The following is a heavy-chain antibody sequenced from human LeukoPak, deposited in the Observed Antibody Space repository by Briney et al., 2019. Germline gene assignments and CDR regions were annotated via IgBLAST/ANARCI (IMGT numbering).Heavy chain of an antibody. V-gene: IGHV4-39*01. CDR3: VKRGGYGLIDY. CDR2: IYYTGST. Sequence: PSETLSLTCAVSGASISGSGYYLGWIRQPPGKGLEWIGNIYYTGSTYYNASLQSRVTISIDMSKNQLSLGLSSVTAADTAMYYCVKRGGYGLIDYWGQGTLVTVSS. CDR1: GASISGSGYY. D-gene: IGHD1-1*01. J-gene: IGHJ4*02.